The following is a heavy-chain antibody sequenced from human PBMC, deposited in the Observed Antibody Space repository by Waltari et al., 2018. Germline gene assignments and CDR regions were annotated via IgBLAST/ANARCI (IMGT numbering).Heavy chain of an antibody. CDR3: ARDTGVADYYDSSGYSSDY. D-gene: IGHD3-22*01. J-gene: IGHJ4*02. CDR2: IKQDGSEK. V-gene: IGHV3-7*01. Sequence: EVQLVESGGGLVQPGGSLRLSCAASGFTFSRYWMSWVRQAPGKGREWVANIKQDGSEKYYVDSVKGRFTISRDNAKNSLYLQMNSLRAEDTAVYYCARDTGVADYYDSSGYSSDYWGQGTLVTVSS. CDR1: GFTFSRYW.